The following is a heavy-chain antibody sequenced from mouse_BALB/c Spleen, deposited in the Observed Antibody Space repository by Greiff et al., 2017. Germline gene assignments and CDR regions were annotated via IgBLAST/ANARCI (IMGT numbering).Heavy chain of an antibody. J-gene: IGHJ4*01. CDR3: TRWGDDPYAMDY. V-gene: IGHV1S81*02. CDR2: INPSNGGT. CDR1: GYTFTSYY. Sequence: QVQLQQPGAELVKPGASVKLSCKASGYTFTSYYMYWVKQRPGQGLEWIGGINPSNGGTNFNEKFKSKATLTVDKSSSTAYMQLSSLTSEDSAVYYCTRWGDDPYAMDYWGQGTSVTVSS. D-gene: IGHD2-3*01.